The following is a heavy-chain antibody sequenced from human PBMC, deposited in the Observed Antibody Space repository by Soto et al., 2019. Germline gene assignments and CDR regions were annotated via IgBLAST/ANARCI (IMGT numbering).Heavy chain of an antibody. CDR3: AKEFGSGPFDY. J-gene: IGHJ4*02. Sequence: QVQLVESGGGVVQPGRSLRLSCAASGFTFSSYGMHWVRQAPGKGLEWVAVMWNDGSNKYYADSVKGRFTISRDNSKNTGYLKMNSLRAEDRAVYYCAKEFGSGPFDYWGQGTLVTVSS. CDR2: MWNDGSNK. D-gene: IGHD3-16*01. V-gene: IGHV3-33*06. CDR1: GFTFSSYG.